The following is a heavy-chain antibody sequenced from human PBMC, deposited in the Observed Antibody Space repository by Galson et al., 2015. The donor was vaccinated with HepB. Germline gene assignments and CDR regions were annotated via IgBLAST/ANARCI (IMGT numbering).Heavy chain of an antibody. D-gene: IGHD3-10*01. Sequence: SLRLSCAASGFTFSDYYMSWIRQAPGKGLEWVSYISSSGSTIYYADSVKGRFTISRDNAKNSLYLQLNSLRAEDTAVYYCARDSIGGLLSFIDYWGQGTLVTVSS. V-gene: IGHV3-11*04. CDR3: ARDSIGGLLSFIDY. CDR1: GFTFSDYY. J-gene: IGHJ4*02. CDR2: ISSSGSTI.